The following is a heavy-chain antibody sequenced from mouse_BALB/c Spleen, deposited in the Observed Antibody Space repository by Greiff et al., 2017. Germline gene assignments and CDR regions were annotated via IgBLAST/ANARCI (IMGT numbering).Heavy chain of an antibody. J-gene: IGHJ4*01. V-gene: IGHV5-9-4*01. D-gene: IGHD1-1*01. CDR2: ISSGGSYT. CDR3: ARDYYGSGTGGAMDY. Sequence: EVHLVESGGGLVKPGGSLKLSCAASGFTFSSYAMSWVRQSPEKRLEWVAEISSGGSYTYYPDTVTGRFTISRDNAKNTLYLEMSSLRSEDTAMYYCARDYYGSGTGGAMDYWGQGTSVTVSS. CDR1: GFTFSSYA.